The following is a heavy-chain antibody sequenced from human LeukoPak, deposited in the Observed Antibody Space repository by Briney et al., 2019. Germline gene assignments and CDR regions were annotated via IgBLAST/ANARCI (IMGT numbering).Heavy chain of an antibody. CDR2: INTNTGNP. D-gene: IGHD6-13*01. V-gene: IGHV7-4-1*02. CDR1: GYTFTSYA. CDR3: ARDKPFSAAPDYFDY. Sequence: ASVKVSCKASGYTFTSYAMNWVRQAPGQGLEWMGWINTNTGNPTYAQGFTGRFVFSLDTSVSTAYLQISSLKAEDTAVYYCARDKPFSAAPDYFDYWGQGTLVTVSS. J-gene: IGHJ4*02.